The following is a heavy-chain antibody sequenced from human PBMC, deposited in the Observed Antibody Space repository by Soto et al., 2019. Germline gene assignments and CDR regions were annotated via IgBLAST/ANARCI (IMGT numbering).Heavy chain of an antibody. CDR2: SSSYI. D-gene: IGHD2-15*01. V-gene: IGHV3-21*01. Sequence: SSSYIYYADSVKGRFTISRDNAKNSLYLQMNSLRAEDTAVYYCARDLGGWPDYWGQGTLVTVSS. J-gene: IGHJ4*02. CDR3: ARDLGGWPDY.